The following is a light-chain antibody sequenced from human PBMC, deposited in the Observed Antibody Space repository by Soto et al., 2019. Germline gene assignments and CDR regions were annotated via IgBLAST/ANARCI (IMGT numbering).Light chain of an antibody. J-gene: IGKJ5*01. CDR1: QDITMY. CDR2: DAS. Sequence: DIQMTQSPSSVSSSVLERFTITCLASQDITMYLNWYQQKPGKAPKLLIYDASHLESGVPSRFSGSGSGTDFTSTINSLQTEDIATYYCQNYDNFHTITFGQGTRLEIK. V-gene: IGKV1-33*01. CDR3: QNYDNFHTIT.